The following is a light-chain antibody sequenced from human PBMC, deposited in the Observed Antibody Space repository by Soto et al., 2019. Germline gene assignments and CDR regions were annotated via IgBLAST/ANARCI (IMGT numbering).Light chain of an antibody. V-gene: IGKV2-28*01. J-gene: IGKJ5*01. Sequence: DVVMTQSPLSPALTPGEPAPSLCTSRQSFSYSDGDNYLGWYVQKLGQSPQLLICLATNRASGVPARFSGSGSGTHFRLKISRVEAEDVGLYYCMQGLQTPNTFGQGTRLEI. CDR1: QSFSYSDGDNY. CDR2: LAT. CDR3: MQGLQTPNT.